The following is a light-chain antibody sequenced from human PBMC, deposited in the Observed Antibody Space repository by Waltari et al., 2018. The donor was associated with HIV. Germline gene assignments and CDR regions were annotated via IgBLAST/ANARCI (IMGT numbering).Light chain of an antibody. CDR3: SSFAGSNTVV. V-gene: IGLV2-8*01. J-gene: IGLJ2*01. CDR2: EVN. Sequence: SALTQPPSASGSLGQSVTISCSGTSDDIGYHYVFWYQKYPAKAPKLLIYEVNKRPSGAPDRFSGSKSLNTASLTVSGLQAEDEAHYFCSSFAGSNTVVFGGGTKLTVL. CDR1: SDDIGYHY.